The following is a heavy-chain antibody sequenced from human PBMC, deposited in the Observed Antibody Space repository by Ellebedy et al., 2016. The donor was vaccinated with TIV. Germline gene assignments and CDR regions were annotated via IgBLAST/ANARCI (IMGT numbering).Heavy chain of an antibody. Sequence: GESLKISXAASGFTFSSHHMVWVRQAPGKGLESVASISASGDRTYYADSVKGRFTISRENSKNTLYLQMNSLRAEDTAVYYCATLRGYDILTGYLPRYFDLWGRGTLVTVSS. J-gene: IGHJ2*01. D-gene: IGHD3-9*01. CDR1: GFTFSSHH. V-gene: IGHV3-23*01. CDR2: ISASGDRT. CDR3: ATLRGYDILTGYLPRYFDL.